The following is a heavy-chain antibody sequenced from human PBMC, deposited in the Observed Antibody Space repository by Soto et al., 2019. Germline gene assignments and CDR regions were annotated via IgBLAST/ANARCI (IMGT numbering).Heavy chain of an antibody. V-gene: IGHV3-33*01. CDR2: IWYDGINK. CDR1: GFSFSSFG. Sequence: QVQLVESGGGVVQPGRSLRLSCAASGFSFSSFGMHWVRQVPGKGLEWVAMIWYDGINKYYVDSVKGRFTISRDNSESTLYLQMDSLRAEDTAVYYCAREGRAFFDYWGQGTLVTVSS. J-gene: IGHJ4*02. CDR3: AREGRAFFDY. D-gene: IGHD3-3*02.